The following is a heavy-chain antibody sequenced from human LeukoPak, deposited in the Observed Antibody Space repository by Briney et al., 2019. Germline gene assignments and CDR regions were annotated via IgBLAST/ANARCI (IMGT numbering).Heavy chain of an antibody. CDR2: IHNTGST. J-gene: IGHJ4*02. CDR1: GGSISSVAYY. V-gene: IGHV4-39*01. D-gene: IGHD3-3*01. CDR3: AKSHLGVPHDY. Sequence: SETLSLTCTVSGGSISSVAYYWGWIRQPPGKGLEWIATIHNTGSTYYNPSLKSRITISIDAYRNQISLELNSVTAADTAIYYCAKSHLGVPHDYWGQGTLVTVSS.